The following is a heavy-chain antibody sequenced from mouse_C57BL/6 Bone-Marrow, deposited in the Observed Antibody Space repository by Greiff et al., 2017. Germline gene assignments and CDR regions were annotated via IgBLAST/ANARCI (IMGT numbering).Heavy chain of an antibody. CDR2: IYPRSGST. CDR3: ARALRSAWLAY. D-gene: IGHD1-1*01. Sequence: QVQLQQSGAELARPGASVKLSCKASGYTFTSYGMRWVKQRPGRGLEWIGEIYPRSGSTYYNEKFKGKATLTADKSSSTAYMELRSLTSEDSAVDFGARALRSAWLAYWGQGTLVTVSA. V-gene: IGHV1-81*01. J-gene: IGHJ3*01. CDR1: GYTFTSYG.